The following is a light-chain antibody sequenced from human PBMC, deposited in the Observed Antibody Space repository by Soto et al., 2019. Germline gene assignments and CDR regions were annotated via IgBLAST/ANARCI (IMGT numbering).Light chain of an antibody. CDR2: GAS. CDR1: QSVSSD. CDR3: QQSTTWPRT. Sequence: TGMTQITDTLSLSPGGRVSLSCMASQSVSSDVAWYQQKPGQSPRLLIFGASTRASSIPARFTGSRSGTEFSLTISSLQSEDFAVYYSQQSTTWPRTFCEGAKVEI. V-gene: IGKV3-15*01. J-gene: IGKJ1*01.